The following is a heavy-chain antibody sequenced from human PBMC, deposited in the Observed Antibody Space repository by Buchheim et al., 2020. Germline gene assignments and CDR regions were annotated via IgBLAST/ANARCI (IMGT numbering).Heavy chain of an antibody. Sequence: QVQLQESGPGLVAPSETLSLTCTVSGGSISSYYWSWIRQPPGKGLEWIGYNYYLGSASYNPSLKSRVAISVDTAKNQFSLRLSSVTSADTAVYYCAKTTLPGYYYYYGMDVWGQGTT. CDR1: GGSISSYY. CDR2: NYYLGSA. V-gene: IGHV4-59*01. D-gene: IGHD1-7*01. CDR3: AKTTLPGYYYYYGMDV. J-gene: IGHJ6*02.